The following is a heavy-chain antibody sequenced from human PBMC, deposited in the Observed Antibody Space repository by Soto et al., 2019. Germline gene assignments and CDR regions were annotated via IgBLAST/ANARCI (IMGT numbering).Heavy chain of an antibody. J-gene: IGHJ4*02. CDR3: ARTRPGAYFDY. Sequence: GGSLRLSCEASEFTFSNYWMSWVRQAPGEGLEWVAVVKEDGSETSYVDSVKGRFTISRDNAKNSLHLQMNSLRVDDTALYYCARTRPGAYFDYWGQGTLVTASS. CDR1: EFTFSNYW. V-gene: IGHV3-7*01. CDR2: VKEDGSET.